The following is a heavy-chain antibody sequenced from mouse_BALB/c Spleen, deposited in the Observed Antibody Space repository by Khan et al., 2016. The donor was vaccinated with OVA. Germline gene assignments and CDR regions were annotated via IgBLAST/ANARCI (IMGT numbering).Heavy chain of an antibody. CDR2: MWLGGSA. CDR3: ARNRDGGSSWYVDV. CDR1: GFSLSRYS. J-gene: IGHJ1*01. Sequence: QVQLKESGPGLVAPSQSLSISCTVSGFSLSRYSVHWLRQPPGKGLEWLGIMWLGGSADYNSALKSRLSISNDNSNSPVFLTMNSLQTDDTAMSYVARNRDGGSSWYVDVWGAGTTVTVSS. V-gene: IGHV2-6-4*01. D-gene: IGHD3-3*01.